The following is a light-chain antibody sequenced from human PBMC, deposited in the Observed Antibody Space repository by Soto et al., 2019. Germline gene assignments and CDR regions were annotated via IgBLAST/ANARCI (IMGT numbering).Light chain of an antibody. V-gene: IGKV3-20*01. CDR3: QQYGSSPPRT. Sequence: EIVLTQSPGTLSLSPGERATLSCRASQSVSTYLAWYQQKPGQAPRLLIYGASSRATGIPDRFSGSGSGTDFTLTISILEPEDLAVYYCQQYGSSPPRTFGQGTKVEIK. J-gene: IGKJ1*01. CDR2: GAS. CDR1: QSVSTY.